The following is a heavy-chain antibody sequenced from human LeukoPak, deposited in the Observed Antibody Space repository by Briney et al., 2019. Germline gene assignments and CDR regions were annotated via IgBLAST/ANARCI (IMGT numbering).Heavy chain of an antibody. CDR2: MNPNSGNT. V-gene: IGHV1-8*01. D-gene: IGHD2-15*01. CDR3: ARGYRSGGSCYSHDAFDI. J-gene: IGHJ3*02. Sequence: ASVKVSCKASGYTFTSYDINWVRQATGQGLEWMGWMNPNSGNTGYAQKFQGRVTMTRNTSISTAYMELSSLRSEDTAVYYCARGYRSGGSCYSHDAFDIWGQGTMVTVSS. CDR1: GYTFTSYD.